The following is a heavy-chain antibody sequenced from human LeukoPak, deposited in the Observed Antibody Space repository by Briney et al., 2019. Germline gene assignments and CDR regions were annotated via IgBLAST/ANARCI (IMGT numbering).Heavy chain of an antibody. CDR3: ARNGPSPPRIYYYYGMDV. V-gene: IGHV4-34*01. CDR2: INHSGST. J-gene: IGHJ6*02. D-gene: IGHD2-8*01. CDR1: GGSFSGYY. Sequence: PSETLSLTCAVYGGSFSGYYWSWIRQPPGKGLEWIGEINHSGSTNYNSSLKSRVTISVDTSKNQFSLKLSSVTAADTAVYYCARNGPSPPRIYYYYGMDVWGQGTTVTVSS.